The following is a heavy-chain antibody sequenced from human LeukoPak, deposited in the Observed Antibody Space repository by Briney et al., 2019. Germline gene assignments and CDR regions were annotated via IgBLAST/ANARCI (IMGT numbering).Heavy chain of an antibody. CDR2: IGTLGDT. J-gene: IGHJ4*02. Sequence: GGSLRLSCAASGFTFSSCDFHWVRQVPGYGLEWVSGIGTLGDTYYLGSVKGRFTISRENAKNSLYLQMNSLRAGDTAVYYCARGRSFNYNDNRAHYPYWGQGTVVTVSS. D-gene: IGHD3-22*01. V-gene: IGHV3-13*01. CDR3: ARGRSFNYNDNRAHYPY. CDR1: GFTFSSCD.